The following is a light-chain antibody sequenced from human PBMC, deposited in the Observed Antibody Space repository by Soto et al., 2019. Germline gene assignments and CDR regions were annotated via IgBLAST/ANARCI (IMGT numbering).Light chain of an antibody. CDR3: QEYATFRFT. Sequence: IQMTQSPSTLSASVGDRLTITCRASQAISTSLAWYQQRPGKAPKLVIFDASTLANGVPSRFSGSGSGTEFFLTISSLQPDDVATYDCQEYATFRFTFGQGTQLEI. V-gene: IGKV1-5*01. CDR2: DAS. CDR1: QAISTS. J-gene: IGKJ2*01.